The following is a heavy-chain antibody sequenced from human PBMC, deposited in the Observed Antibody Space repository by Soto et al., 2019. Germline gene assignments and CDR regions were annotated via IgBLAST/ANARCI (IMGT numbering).Heavy chain of an antibody. CDR3: ARTPEPRDPHCSGGSCYLYYCDY. Sequence: QVQLVQSGAEVKKPGASVKVSCKASGYTFTGYYMHWVRQAPGQGLEWMGWINPNSGGTNYAQKWQRWVTSTRDTSISTASMELSRLRSDDTAVYYCARTPEPRDPHCSGGSCYLYYCDYWGQGTLVAVSS. CDR1: GYTFTGYY. J-gene: IGHJ4*02. V-gene: IGHV1-2*04. CDR2: INPNSGGT. D-gene: IGHD2-15*01.